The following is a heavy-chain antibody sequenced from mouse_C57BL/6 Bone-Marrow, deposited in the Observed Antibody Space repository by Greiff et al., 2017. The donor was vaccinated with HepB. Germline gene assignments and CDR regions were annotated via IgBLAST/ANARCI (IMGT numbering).Heavy chain of an antibody. J-gene: IGHJ3*01. Sequence: EVKLVESGGGLVKPGGSLKLSCAASGFTFSDYGMHWVRQAPEKGLEWVAYISSGSSTIYYADTVKGRFTLSRDNAKNTLFLQMTSLRSEDTAMYYCARLTGTWFAYWGQGTLVTVSA. D-gene: IGHD4-1*01. V-gene: IGHV5-17*01. CDR1: GFTFSDYG. CDR3: ARLTGTWFAY. CDR2: ISSGSSTI.